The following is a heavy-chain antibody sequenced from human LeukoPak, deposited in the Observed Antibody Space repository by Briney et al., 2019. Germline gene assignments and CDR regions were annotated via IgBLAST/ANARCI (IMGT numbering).Heavy chain of an antibody. CDR2: IYYSGST. D-gene: IGHD3-22*01. V-gene: IGHV4-39*07. CDR3: ASNAYGMISPFDY. Sequence: PSQTLSLTCSVSGDSISSSSYYWGWIRQPPGKGLEWIGSIYYSGSTYYNPSLKSRVTISVDTSKNQFSLKLSSVTAADTAVYYCASNAYGMISPFDYWGQGTLVTVSS. CDR1: GDSISSSSYY. J-gene: IGHJ4*02.